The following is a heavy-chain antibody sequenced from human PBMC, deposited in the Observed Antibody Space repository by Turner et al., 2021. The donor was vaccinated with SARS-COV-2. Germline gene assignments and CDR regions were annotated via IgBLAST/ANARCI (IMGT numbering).Heavy chain of an antibody. Sequence: EVQLVESGGGLVQPGRSLRLSCAASGFNFDDYAMHWVRQAPGKGLEWVSGISWNSGSVGYVDSVKGRFTISRDNAKNSLYLQMNSLRAEDTALYYCARDHRPVVVPAAKRAGSYYYGMDVWGQGTTVTVSS. CDR1: GFNFDDYA. CDR2: ISWNSGSV. J-gene: IGHJ6*02. V-gene: IGHV3-9*01. D-gene: IGHD2-2*01. CDR3: ARDHRPVVVPAAKRAGSYYYGMDV.